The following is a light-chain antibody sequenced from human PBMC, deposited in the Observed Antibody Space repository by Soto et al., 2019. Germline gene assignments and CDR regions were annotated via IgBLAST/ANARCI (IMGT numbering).Light chain of an antibody. CDR2: DVT. V-gene: IGLV2-14*03. Sequence: QSVLTQPASVSGSPGQSIAISCTGTSSDVGAYNYVSWYQHHPGKAPKLMIYDVTNRPSGVSNRFSGSKSGNTASLTFSGLQADDEADYYCSSYTSSYTYVFGTGTKVTV. CDR1: SSDVGAYNY. J-gene: IGLJ1*01. CDR3: SSYTSSYTYV.